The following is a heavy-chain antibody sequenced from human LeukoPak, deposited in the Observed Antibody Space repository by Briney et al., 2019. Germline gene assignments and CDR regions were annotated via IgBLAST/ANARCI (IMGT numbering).Heavy chain of an antibody. CDR3: ARVTPGGVRSFDY. CDR1: GFIFSRYW. V-gene: IGHV3-7*01. CDR2: INQGGSEK. Sequence: PGVSLRLSCAASGFIFSRYWMSWVRRAPGKGLEWVADINQGGSEKFYVDSVKGRFTISRDNARNSLYLQMNSLRAEDTAIYYCARVTPGGVRSFDYWGQGTLVTVSS. J-gene: IGHJ4*02. D-gene: IGHD3-16*01.